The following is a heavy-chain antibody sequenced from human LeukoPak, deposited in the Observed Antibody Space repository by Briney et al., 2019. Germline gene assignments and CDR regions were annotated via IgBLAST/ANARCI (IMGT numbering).Heavy chain of an antibody. Sequence: SETLSLTCTVSGGSISSYYWSWIRQPPGKGLEWIGRIYTSGSTNYNPSLKSRVTMSVDTSKNQFSLKLSSVTAADTAVYYCARGTYYYDSSGYNHDYWGQGTLVTVSS. D-gene: IGHD3-22*01. CDR3: ARGTYYYDSSGYNHDY. V-gene: IGHV4-4*07. J-gene: IGHJ4*02. CDR2: IYTSGST. CDR1: GGSISSYY.